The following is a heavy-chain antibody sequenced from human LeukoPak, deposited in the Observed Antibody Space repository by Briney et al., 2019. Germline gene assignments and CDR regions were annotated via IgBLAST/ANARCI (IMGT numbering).Heavy chain of an antibody. Sequence: GGSLRLSCAASGFTFSTYSMNWVRQAPGKGLEWVSYISSSSSSTIYYADSVKGRFTISRDNAKNSLYLQMNSLRAEDTAVYYCARGSTYYDSSGQVPFDYWGQGTLVTVSS. D-gene: IGHD3-22*01. CDR3: ARGSTYYDSSGQVPFDY. CDR2: ISSSSSSTI. CDR1: GFTFSTYS. V-gene: IGHV3-48*01. J-gene: IGHJ4*02.